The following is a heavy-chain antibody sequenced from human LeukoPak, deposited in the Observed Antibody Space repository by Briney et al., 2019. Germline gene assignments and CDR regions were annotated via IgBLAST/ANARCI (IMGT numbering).Heavy chain of an antibody. CDR1: GFTFSSYS. D-gene: IGHD3-3*01. Sequence: GGSLRLSCAASGFTFSSYSMNWVRQAPGKGLEWVSYISSSGSTIYYADSVKGRFTISRDNAKNSLYLQMNSLRAEDTAVYYCAREFWSGYYPWGQGTLVTVSS. J-gene: IGHJ5*02. V-gene: IGHV3-48*04. CDR3: AREFWSGYYP. CDR2: ISSSGSTI.